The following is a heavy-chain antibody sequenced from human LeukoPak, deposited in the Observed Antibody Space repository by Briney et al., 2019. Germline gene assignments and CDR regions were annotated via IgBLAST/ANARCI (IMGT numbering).Heavy chain of an antibody. Sequence: GGSLRLSCAASGFTFSNYWMHWVRQAPGKGLVWVSRINTDGSRITYADSVKGRFTISRDNSKNTLYLQMNSLRAEDTAVYYCARDSHWGQGTLVTVSS. CDR3: ARDSH. CDR1: GFTFSNYW. CDR2: INTDGSRI. V-gene: IGHV3-74*01. J-gene: IGHJ4*02.